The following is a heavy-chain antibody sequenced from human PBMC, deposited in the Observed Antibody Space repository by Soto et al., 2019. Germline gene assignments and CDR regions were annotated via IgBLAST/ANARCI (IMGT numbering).Heavy chain of an antibody. Sequence: SETLSLTCAVYGGSFSGYYWSWIRQPPGKGLEWIGEINHSGSTNYNPSLKSRVTISVDTSKNQFSLKLSSVTAADTAVYYCARHKNLDSSGYNWFDPWGQGTLVTVSS. CDR2: INHSGST. D-gene: IGHD3-22*01. V-gene: IGHV4-34*01. CDR1: GGSFSGYY. CDR3: ARHKNLDSSGYNWFDP. J-gene: IGHJ5*02.